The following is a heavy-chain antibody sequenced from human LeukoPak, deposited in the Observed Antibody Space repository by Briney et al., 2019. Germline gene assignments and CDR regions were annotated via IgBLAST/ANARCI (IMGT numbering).Heavy chain of an antibody. CDR1: GGSFSGYY. CDR2: INHSGST. CDR3: ARARPTRITMIVVVITTGANSYYFDY. V-gene: IGHV4-34*01. J-gene: IGHJ4*02. Sequence: PSETLSLTCAVYGGSFSGYYWSWIRQPPGKGLEWIGEINHSGSTNYNPSLKSRVTISVDTSKNQFSLKLSSVTAADTAVYYCARARPTRITMIVVVITTGANSYYFDYWGQGTLVTVSS. D-gene: IGHD3-22*01.